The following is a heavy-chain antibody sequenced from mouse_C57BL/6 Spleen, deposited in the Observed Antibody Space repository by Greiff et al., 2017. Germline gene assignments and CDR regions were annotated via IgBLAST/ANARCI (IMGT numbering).Heavy chain of an antibody. V-gene: IGHV1-76*01. J-gene: IGHJ2*01. CDR2: IYPGSGNT. Sequence: QVQLQQSGAELVRPGASVKLSCKASGYTFTDYYINWVKQRPGQGLEWIARIYPGSGNTYYNEKFKGKATLTAEKSSSTAYMQLSSLTSEDSAVYFCARGITTVVAEDYFDYWGQGTTLTVSS. D-gene: IGHD1-1*01. CDR3: ARGITTVVAEDYFDY. CDR1: GYTFTDYY.